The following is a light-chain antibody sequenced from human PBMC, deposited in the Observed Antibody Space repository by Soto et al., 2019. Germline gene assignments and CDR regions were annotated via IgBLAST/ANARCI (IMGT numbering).Light chain of an antibody. Sequence: TQSPSSLSASTGDRVTITCRASQGISSYLAWYQQKPGKAPKLLIYAASTLQSGVPSRFSGSGSGTDFTLTISCLQSEDFATYYCQQYYSYPRTCGQGTKVEIK. CDR3: QQYYSYPRT. V-gene: IGKV1-8*01. J-gene: IGKJ1*01. CDR2: AAS. CDR1: QGISSY.